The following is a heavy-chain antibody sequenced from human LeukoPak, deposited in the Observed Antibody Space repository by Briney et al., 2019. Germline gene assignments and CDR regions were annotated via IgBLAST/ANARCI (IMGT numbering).Heavy chain of an antibody. CDR1: GGSISSYY. V-gene: IGHV4-59*01. D-gene: IGHD5-24*01. J-gene: IGHJ4*02. CDR3: ARDPGDGYNWDYFDY. Sequence: SETLSLTCTVSGGSISSYYWSWIRQPPGKGLEWIGYIYYSGSTNYNPSLKSRATISVDTSKNQFSLKLSSVTAADTAVYYCARDPGDGYNWDYFDYWGQGTLVTVSS. CDR2: IYYSGST.